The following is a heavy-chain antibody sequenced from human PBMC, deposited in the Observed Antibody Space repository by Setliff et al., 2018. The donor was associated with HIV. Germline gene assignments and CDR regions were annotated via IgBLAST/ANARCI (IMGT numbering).Heavy chain of an antibody. J-gene: IGHJ4*02. CDR3: AREHDYSNYRRLDS. CDR2: IYASGNT. V-gene: IGHV4-61*09. CDR1: GGSISSGSHY. D-gene: IGHD4-4*01. Sequence: SETLSLTCAVSGGSISSGSHYWSWIRQPAGKGLEWIGQIYASGNTNYNPSLKSRVTISVDTSKNHFSLRLSSVTAADTAVYYCAREHDYSNYRRLDSWGQGILVTVSS.